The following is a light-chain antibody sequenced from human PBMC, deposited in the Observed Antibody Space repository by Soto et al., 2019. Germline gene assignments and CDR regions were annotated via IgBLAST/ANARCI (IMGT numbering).Light chain of an antibody. Sequence: EIVLTQSPGTLSLSPGERATLCCRTSQSVSNAYVTWYQQKRGQPPRLLIFGASNRATGIPDRFSGSGSGTDFTLTISRVEPEDFAVYYCQQYNRSPYTFGQGSKLE. CDR3: QQYNRSPYT. V-gene: IGKV3-20*01. CDR1: QSVSNAY. CDR2: GAS. J-gene: IGKJ2*01.